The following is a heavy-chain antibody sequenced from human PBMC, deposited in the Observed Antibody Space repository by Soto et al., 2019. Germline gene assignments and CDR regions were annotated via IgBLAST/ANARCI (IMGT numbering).Heavy chain of an antibody. J-gene: IGHJ4*02. V-gene: IGHV5-51*01. CDR1: GYTFTNYW. Sequence: GESLKISCKGSGYTFTNYWIGWVRQMPGKGLEWMGIIYPSDSDTTYNPSFEGQVTMSADKSIITAYLQWSSLKASDTAMYYCARLRGGFGAHEAFDYWGQGTLVTVS. D-gene: IGHD5-12*01. CDR3: ARLRGGFGAHEAFDY. CDR2: IYPSDSDT.